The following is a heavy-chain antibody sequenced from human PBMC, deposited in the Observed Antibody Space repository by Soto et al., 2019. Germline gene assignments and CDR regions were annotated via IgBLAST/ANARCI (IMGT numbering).Heavy chain of an antibody. CDR2: ISFSDGGT. V-gene: IGHV3-23*01. J-gene: IGHJ2*01. Sequence: EEQLLESGGGLIQPGGALRLACAASGFTFTSYAMTWVRQAPGKGLEWVSSISFSDGGTYYADSVKGRLTISRDNSTHTLLLQMYRLRVDVTAVSYSVKDDRILCRRYGDLSGRGTMVTVSS. CDR3: VKDDRILCRRYGDL. CDR1: GFTFTSYA. D-gene: IGHD2-15*01.